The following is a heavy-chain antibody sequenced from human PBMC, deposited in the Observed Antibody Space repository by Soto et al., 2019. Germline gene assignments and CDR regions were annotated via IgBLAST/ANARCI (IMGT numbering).Heavy chain of an antibody. D-gene: IGHD5-18*01. V-gene: IGHV4-59*01. J-gene: IGHJ3*02. CDR3: ARRYGKNAFDI. CDR1: GGSISSYY. Sequence: PSGTLSLTCTVSGGSISSYYWSWIRQPPGKGLEWIGYIYYSGSTNYNPSLKSRVTISVDTSKNQFSLKLSSVTAADTAVYYCARRYGKNAFDIWGQGTMVTVSS. CDR2: IYYSGST.